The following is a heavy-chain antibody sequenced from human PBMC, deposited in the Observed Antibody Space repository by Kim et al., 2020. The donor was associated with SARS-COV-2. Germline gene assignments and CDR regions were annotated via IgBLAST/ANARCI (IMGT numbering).Heavy chain of an antibody. Sequence: NPALKSRVTISVDTSKNQFSLKLSSVTAADTAVYYCARDWAAAGTGFDYWGQGTLVTVSS. V-gene: IGHV4-59*01. D-gene: IGHD6-13*01. J-gene: IGHJ4*02. CDR3: ARDWAAAGTGFDY.